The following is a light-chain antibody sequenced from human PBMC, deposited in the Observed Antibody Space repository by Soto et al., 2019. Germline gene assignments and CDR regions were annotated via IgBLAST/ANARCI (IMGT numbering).Light chain of an antibody. Sequence: DIQMTQSPSSLSASVGDRVTIPCRASQSIINYLNWYQQKPGKAPKLLIYAASSLLSGVPSRFSGSGSGTEFTLTISSLQPDDFATYYCQHYNSYSEAFGQGTKVDIK. J-gene: IGKJ1*01. CDR2: AAS. V-gene: IGKV1-16*01. CDR1: QSIINY. CDR3: QHYNSYSEA.